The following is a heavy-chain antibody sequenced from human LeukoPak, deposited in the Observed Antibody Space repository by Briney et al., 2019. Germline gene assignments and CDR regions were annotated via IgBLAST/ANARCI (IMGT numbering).Heavy chain of an antibody. CDR3: ARVSDSTYYFDY. Sequence: ASVRVSCKASGYTFTGYYMHWVRQAPGQGLEWMGIINPSGGSTSYAQKFQGRVTMTRDTSTSTVYMELSSLRSEDTAVYYCARVSDSTYYFDYWGQGTLVTVSS. CDR1: GYTFTGYY. J-gene: IGHJ4*02. V-gene: IGHV1-46*01. D-gene: IGHD2/OR15-2a*01. CDR2: INPSGGST.